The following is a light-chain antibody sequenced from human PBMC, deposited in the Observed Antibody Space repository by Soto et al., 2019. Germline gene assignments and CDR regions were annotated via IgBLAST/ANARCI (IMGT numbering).Light chain of an antibody. CDR3: GTWDGSMSGGGV. Sequence: QSVLTQPPSVSAAPGQQVTISCSGSNANIGSNSVAWYQQVPGSAPKLLIYDNYHRPSGIPDRFSGSKSGTSATLAITGLQTGDEADYDCGTWDGSMSGGGVFGGGTKLTVL. J-gene: IGLJ3*02. V-gene: IGLV1-51*01. CDR2: DNY. CDR1: NANIGSNS.